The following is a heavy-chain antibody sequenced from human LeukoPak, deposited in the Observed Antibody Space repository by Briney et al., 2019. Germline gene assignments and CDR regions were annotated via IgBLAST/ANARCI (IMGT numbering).Heavy chain of an antibody. CDR2: ISSNGGST. V-gene: IGHV3-64*01. CDR1: GFTLSNYA. J-gene: IGHJ3*02. CDR3: ARTGTYSGSYYLGWFGFDM. D-gene: IGHD1-26*01. Sequence: GGSLRLSCAASGFTLSNYAMHWVRQAPGKGLEYVSAISSNGGSTYYAKSVKGRFTISRDNSKNMLYLQMGSLRAEDMAVYYCARTGTYSGSYYLGWFGFDMWGQGTMVTVSS.